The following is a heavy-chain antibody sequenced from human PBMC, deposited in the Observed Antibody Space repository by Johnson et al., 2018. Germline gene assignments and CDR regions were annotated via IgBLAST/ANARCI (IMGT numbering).Heavy chain of an antibody. CDR3: APQDCSGGSCYGMDV. D-gene: IGHD2-15*01. CDR2: IIPIFGTA. V-gene: IGHV1-69*01. CDR1: GGTFSSYA. J-gene: IGHJ6*02. Sequence: QVQLVQSGAEVKKPGSSVKVSCKASGGTFSSYAISWVRPAPGHGLEWTGGIIPIFGTAKYAQKFQGRVTITADESTSTAYMERSSLRAGDTAGYYCAPQDCSGGSCYGMDVWGQGTTVTVSS.